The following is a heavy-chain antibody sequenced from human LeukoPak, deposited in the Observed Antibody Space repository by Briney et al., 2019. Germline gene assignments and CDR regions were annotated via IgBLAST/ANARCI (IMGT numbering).Heavy chain of an antibody. D-gene: IGHD4/OR15-4a*01. CDR2: ISYSGASP. CDR1: GFSFDRYA. Sequence: GGSLRLSCAASGFSFDRYAMTWVRQTPGKGLEWVSAISYSGASPYYGDSVKGRFTISRDISKNTVYLQMNSLRDEDTALYYCAKDSSVLPNALDLWGQGTVVTVPS. J-gene: IGHJ3*01. V-gene: IGHV3-23*01. CDR3: AKDSSVLPNALDL.